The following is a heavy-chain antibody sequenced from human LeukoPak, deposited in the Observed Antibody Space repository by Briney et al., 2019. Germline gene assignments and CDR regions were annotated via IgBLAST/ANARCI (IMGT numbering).Heavy chain of an antibody. J-gene: IGHJ5*02. D-gene: IGHD2-2*01. CDR1: GYTFTGYY. CDR3: ARSFVVVPAAIPHWFDP. Sequence: ASVKVSCKASGYTFTGYYMHWVRQAPGQGLEWMGWINPNSGGANYAQKFQGRVTMTRDTSINTAFMELSRLRSDDTAVYYCARSFVVVPAAIPHWFDPWGQGTLVTVSS. V-gene: IGHV1-2*02. CDR2: INPNSGGA.